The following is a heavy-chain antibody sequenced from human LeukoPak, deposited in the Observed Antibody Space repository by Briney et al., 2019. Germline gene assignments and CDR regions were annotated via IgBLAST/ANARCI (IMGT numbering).Heavy chain of an antibody. D-gene: IGHD5-24*01. CDR2: IWHDGSRK. V-gene: IGHV3-33*01. CDR1: GFTFSSYG. Sequence: QSGRSLRLSCTASGFTFSSYGIHWVRQAPGKGLEWVTLIWHDGSRKYYADSVKGRFTISGDNSKNTLYLQMSSLRADDTAVYFCARPSRDGYNSNFYYGMDVWGQGTTVTVSS. J-gene: IGHJ6*02. CDR3: ARPSRDGYNSNFYYGMDV.